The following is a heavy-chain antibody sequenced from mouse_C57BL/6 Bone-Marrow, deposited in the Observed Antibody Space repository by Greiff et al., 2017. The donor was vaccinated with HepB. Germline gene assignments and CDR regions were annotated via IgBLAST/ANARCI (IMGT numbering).Heavy chain of an antibody. V-gene: IGHV5-15*01. CDR3: ARGLGAY. CDR2: ISNLAYSI. Sequence: DVKLVESGGGLVQPGGSLKLSCAASGFTFSDYGMAWVRQAPRKGPEWVAFISNLAYSIYYADTVTGRFTISRENAKNTLYLEMSSLRSEDTAMYYCARGLGAYWGQGTLVTVSA. D-gene: IGHD3-3*01. CDR1: GFTFSDYG. J-gene: IGHJ3*01.